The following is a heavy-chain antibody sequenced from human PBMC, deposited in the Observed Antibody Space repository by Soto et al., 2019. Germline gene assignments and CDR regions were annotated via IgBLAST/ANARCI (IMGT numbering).Heavy chain of an antibody. CDR3: ARDRSAVAGAYYYYGMDV. D-gene: IGHD6-19*01. J-gene: IGHJ6*02. CDR2: TYYRSRWYN. CDR1: GDSVSSNDAT. Sequence: SQTLSLTCAISGDSVSSNDATWEWIRQSPSRGLEWLGRTYYRSRWYNDYAVSVKSRITINPDTSKNQFSLQLNSVTPEDTAVYYCARDRSAVAGAYYYYGMDVWGQGTTVTVSS. V-gene: IGHV6-1*01.